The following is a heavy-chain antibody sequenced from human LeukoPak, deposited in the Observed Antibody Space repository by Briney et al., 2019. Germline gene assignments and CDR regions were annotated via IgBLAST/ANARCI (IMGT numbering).Heavy chain of an antibody. V-gene: IGHV1-18*01. CDR2: ISAYNGNT. CDR3: ARVGSQFTNYYGSGRGAFDI. J-gene: IGHJ3*02. Sequence: ASVKVSCKASGYTFTSYGISWVRQAPGQGLEWMGWISAYNGNTNYAQKLQGRVTMTTDTSTSTAYMELRSLRSDDTAVYYCARVGSQFTNYYGSGRGAFDIWGQGTMVTVSS. CDR1: GYTFTSYG. D-gene: IGHD3-10*01.